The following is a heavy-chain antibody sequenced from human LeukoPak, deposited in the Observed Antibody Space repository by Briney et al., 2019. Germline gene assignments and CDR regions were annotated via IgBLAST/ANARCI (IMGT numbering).Heavy chain of an antibody. J-gene: IGHJ5*02. CDR2: IYSGGST. D-gene: IGHD2-2*01. CDR3: ARDHCSSTSCYGDNWFDP. V-gene: IGHV3-53*01. Sequence: GGSLRLSCAASGFTVSSNYMSWVRQAPGKGLEWASVIYSGGSTYYADSVKGRFTIPRDNSKTTMYLQMNSLRAEDTAVYYCARDHCSSTSCYGDNWFDPWGQGTLVTVSS. CDR1: GFTVSSNY.